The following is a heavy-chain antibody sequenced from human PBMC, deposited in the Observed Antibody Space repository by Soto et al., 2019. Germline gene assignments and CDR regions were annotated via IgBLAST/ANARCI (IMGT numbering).Heavy chain of an antibody. CDR2: IHAGNGNT. J-gene: IGHJ6*02. D-gene: IGHD5-18*01. CDR1: GYTFTTYA. CDR3: YGMDV. Sequence: ASVKVSCKASGYTFTTYAIHWVRQAPGHRPEWMGWIHAGNGNTKYPQNTLYLQMNSLRAEDTAVYYCAREAGGYSYGYHYYYGMDVWGQGTTVTVSS. V-gene: IGHV1-3*01.